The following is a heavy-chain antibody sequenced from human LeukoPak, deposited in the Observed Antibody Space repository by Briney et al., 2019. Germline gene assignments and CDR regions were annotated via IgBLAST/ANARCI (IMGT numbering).Heavy chain of an antibody. CDR2: ITGASRYYPISGGST. CDR3: AKDRRDAYTGDAFDI. Sequence: PGGSLRLSCAASGFTFSSYSMNWVRQAPGKGLEWVSTITGASRYYPISGGSTYYADSVKGRFTISRDNSRNTLYLQMNSLRVEDTAVYYCAKDRRDAYTGDAFDIWGQGTMVTVSS. D-gene: IGHD5-24*01. CDR1: GFTFSSYS. V-gene: IGHV3-23*01. J-gene: IGHJ3*02.